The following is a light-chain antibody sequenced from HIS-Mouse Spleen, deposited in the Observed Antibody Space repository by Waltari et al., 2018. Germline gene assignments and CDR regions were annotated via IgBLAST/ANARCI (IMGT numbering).Light chain of an antibody. Sequence: HSALTQPASLSGSPAQSITSSCTGTSSDVGAYNYVSRYHQHPGKAPKLMIYDVSNRPSGVSNRFSGSTSGNTASMTISGLQAEDEADYYCSSYTSSSTVVFGGGTKLTVL. J-gene: IGLJ2*01. CDR1: SSDVGAYNY. CDR2: DVS. V-gene: IGLV2-14*03. CDR3: SSYTSSSTVV.